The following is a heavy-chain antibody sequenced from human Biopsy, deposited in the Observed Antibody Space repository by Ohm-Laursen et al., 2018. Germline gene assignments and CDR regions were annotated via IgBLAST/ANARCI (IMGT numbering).Heavy chain of an antibody. CDR2: VYYTGST. V-gene: IGHV4-59*01. D-gene: IGHD3-22*01. Sequence: TLSLTCTVSGDSISSYYWSWIRQPPGKGLQWIGYVYYTGSTDYNPSLQSRVTISVDTSKNHYSLRLRSVTPADTAIYYCARDRGYYSDRTVPGYFDLWGRGTLVTVSS. CDR1: GDSISSYY. CDR3: ARDRGYYSDRTVPGYFDL. J-gene: IGHJ2*01.